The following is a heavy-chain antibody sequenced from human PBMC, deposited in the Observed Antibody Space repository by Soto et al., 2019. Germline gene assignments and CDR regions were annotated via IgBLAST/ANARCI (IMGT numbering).Heavy chain of an antibody. CDR3: AGGGVRGVITRTRDYYGMDV. J-gene: IGHJ6*02. Sequence: GESLKISCKGSGYSLTSYWIGWVRQMPGKGLEWMGIIYPGDSDTRYSPSFQGQVTISADKSISTAYLQWSSLKASDTAMYYCAGGGVRGVITRTRDYYGMDVWGQGTTVNVS. D-gene: IGHD3-10*01. V-gene: IGHV5-51*01. CDR1: GYSLTSYW. CDR2: IYPGDSDT.